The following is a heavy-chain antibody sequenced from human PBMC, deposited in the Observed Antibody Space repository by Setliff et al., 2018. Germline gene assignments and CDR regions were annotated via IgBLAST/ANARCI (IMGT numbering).Heavy chain of an antibody. D-gene: IGHD5-18*01. CDR3: VREGVDTRSSTDYRYYMDV. Sequence: GASVKVSCKASGYTSTNYGVSWVRQAPGQGLEWMGWLSASNGNRNNAQKFQGRVTIITDESTSTAFMQLSSLRSEDTAVYYCVREGVDTRSSTDYRYYMDVWGKGTTVTVSS. CDR2: LSASNGNR. J-gene: IGHJ6*03. CDR1: GYTSTNYG. V-gene: IGHV1-18*01.